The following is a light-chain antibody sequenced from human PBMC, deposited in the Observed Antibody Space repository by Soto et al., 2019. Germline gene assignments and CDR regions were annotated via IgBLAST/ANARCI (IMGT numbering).Light chain of an antibody. CDR2: EGS. Sequence: QSVLTQPASVSGSPGQSITISCTGTSSDVGSYNLVSWYQQHPGKAPKFMIYEGSKRPSGVSNRFSGSKSGNTASLTISGLQAEDEADYYCCAYAGSRYVFGTGTKLTVL. V-gene: IGLV2-23*01. CDR3: CAYAGSRYV. CDR1: SSDVGSYNL. J-gene: IGLJ1*01.